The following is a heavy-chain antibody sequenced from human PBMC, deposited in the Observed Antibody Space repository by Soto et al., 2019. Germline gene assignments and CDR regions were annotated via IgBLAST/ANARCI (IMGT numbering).Heavy chain of an antibody. CDR3: ARVRIGTTIGVIDP. CDR1: GGSISSSSYY. Sequence: SETLSLTCTVSGGSISSSSYYWGWIRQPPGKGLEWIGSIYYSGSTYYNPSLKSRVTISVDTSKNQFSLKLSSVTAADTAVYYCARVRIGTTIGVIDPWGQGTLVTV. D-gene: IGHD1-7*01. CDR2: IYYSGST. J-gene: IGHJ5*02. V-gene: IGHV4-39*07.